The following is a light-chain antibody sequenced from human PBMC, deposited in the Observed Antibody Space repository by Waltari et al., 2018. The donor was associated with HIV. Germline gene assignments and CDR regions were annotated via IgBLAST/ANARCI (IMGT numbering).Light chain of an antibody. J-gene: IGLJ3*02. V-gene: IGLV1-44*01. Sequence: QSVLTQPPSASGTPGQTISISCSGSRTNVRSNNVYWYQHIPPTAPTLIIYNTDQRPSGVPARFSASKTGTSASLAISGLQPGDEGLYYCGTWDADLDGPVFGGGTKVTVL. CDR1: RTNVRSNN. CDR3: GTWDADLDGPV. CDR2: NTD.